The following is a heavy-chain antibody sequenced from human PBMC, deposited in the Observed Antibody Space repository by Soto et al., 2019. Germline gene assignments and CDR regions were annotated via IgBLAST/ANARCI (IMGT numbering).Heavy chain of an antibody. CDR1: GGSISSSTYF. CDR2: FYHSGST. Sequence: SETLSLTCTISGGSISSSTYFWGWIRQPPGKGLEWIGNFYHSGSTYYSPSLKSRVTISVDTSTNLFSLKLSSVTAADTAVYYCASGPTGYCSGGSCPYYFDYWGQGTLVTVSS. D-gene: IGHD2-15*01. V-gene: IGHV4-39*01. CDR3: ASGPTGYCSGGSCPYYFDY. J-gene: IGHJ4*02.